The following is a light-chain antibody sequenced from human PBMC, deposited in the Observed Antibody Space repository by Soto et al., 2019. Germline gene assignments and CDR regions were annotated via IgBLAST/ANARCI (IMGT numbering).Light chain of an antibody. CDR1: QSVRRN. Sequence: EILMTQSPATLSVSPAERATLSFRASQSVRRNLAWYQQKVGQAPRLLIYGASTRATGIPARFSGSGSGTEFTLTISSLQSEDFAVYSCQQYNNWPAITFGQGTRLEI. J-gene: IGKJ5*01. CDR3: QQYNNWPAIT. CDR2: GAS. V-gene: IGKV3D-15*01.